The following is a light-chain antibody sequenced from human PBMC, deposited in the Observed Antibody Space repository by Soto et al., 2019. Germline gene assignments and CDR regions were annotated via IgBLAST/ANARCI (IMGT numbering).Light chain of an antibody. CDR1: SSDVGAYNY. V-gene: IGLV2-14*01. CDR3: SSYTSSTTLVV. Sequence: QSVLTQPASVSGSPGQSITISCTGTSSDVGAYNYVSWYQLHPGKAPKLMISEVSNRPSGVSNRFSASKSGNTTSLTISGLQAEDEADYYCSSYTSSTTLVVFGGGTKLTVL. CDR2: EVS. J-gene: IGLJ2*01.